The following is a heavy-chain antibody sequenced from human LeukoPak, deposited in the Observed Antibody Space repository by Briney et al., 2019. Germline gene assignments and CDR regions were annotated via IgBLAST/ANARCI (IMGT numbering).Heavy chain of an antibody. CDR1: GGSFSGYY. CDR2: INHSGST. J-gene: IGHJ5*02. V-gene: IGHV4-34*01. CDR3: ARGRGAVAANRFDP. D-gene: IGHD6-19*01. Sequence: SETLSLTCAVYGGSFSGYYWSWIRQPPGKGLEWIGEINHSGSTNYNPSLKSRVTISVDTSKNQFSLKLSSVTAADTAVYYRARGRGAVAANRFDPWGQGTLVTVSS.